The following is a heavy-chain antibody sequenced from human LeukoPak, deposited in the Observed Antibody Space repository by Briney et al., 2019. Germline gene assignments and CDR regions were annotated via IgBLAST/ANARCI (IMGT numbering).Heavy chain of an antibody. J-gene: IGHJ5*02. D-gene: IGHD6-6*01. Sequence: PGGSLRLSCAASGFTFRSYAMSWVRQAPGKGLEWVSYISSSSSTIYYADSVKGRFTISRDNAKNSLYLQMNSLRAEDTAVYYCARESEEYSSNGWFDPWGQGTLVTVSS. CDR1: GFTFRSYA. CDR3: ARESEEYSSNGWFDP. CDR2: ISSSSSTI. V-gene: IGHV3-48*01.